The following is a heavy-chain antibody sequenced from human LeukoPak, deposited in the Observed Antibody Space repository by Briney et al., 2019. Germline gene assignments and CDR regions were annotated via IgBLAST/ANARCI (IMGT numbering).Heavy chain of an antibody. Sequence: GGSLRLSRAASGFTFSSYGMSWVRQAPGKGLEWVSSISSTGGTTYYADSVKGRFTISRDNSKNTLYLQMNSLRAEDTATYYCAKNGDRGAYCSGGTCYPFYYYFIDVWGKGTTVTISS. V-gene: IGHV3-23*01. J-gene: IGHJ6*03. CDR2: ISSTGGTT. D-gene: IGHD2-15*01. CDR3: AKNGDRGAYCSGGTCYPFYYYFIDV. CDR1: GFTFSSYG.